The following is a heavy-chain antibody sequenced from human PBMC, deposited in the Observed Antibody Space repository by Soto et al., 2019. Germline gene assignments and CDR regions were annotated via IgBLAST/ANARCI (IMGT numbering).Heavy chain of an antibody. Sequence: PGQGLEWMGWISAYNGNTNYAQKLQGRVTMTTDTSTSTAYMELRSLRSDDTAVYYCACFRAKAGKRYLCTVAGFLRTRSSDL. J-gene: IGHJ2*01. CDR2: ISAYNGNT. V-gene: IGHV1-18*01. CDR3: ACFRAKAGKRYLCTVAGFLRTRSSDL. D-gene: IGHD1-26*01.